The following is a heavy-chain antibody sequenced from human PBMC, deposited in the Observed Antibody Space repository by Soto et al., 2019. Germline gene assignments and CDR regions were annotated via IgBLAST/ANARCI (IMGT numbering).Heavy chain of an antibody. CDR1: GFTFSSYS. J-gene: IGHJ3*02. CDR2: ISSSSSYI. CDR3: ARGRAAPDAFDI. V-gene: IGHV3-21*01. Sequence: EVQLVESGGGLVKPGGSLRLSCAASGFTFSSYSMNWVRQAPGKGLEWVSSISSSSSYIYYADSVKGRFTISRDNAKNSLYLQMNSLRAEDTAVYYCARGRAAPDAFDIWGQGTMVTVSS.